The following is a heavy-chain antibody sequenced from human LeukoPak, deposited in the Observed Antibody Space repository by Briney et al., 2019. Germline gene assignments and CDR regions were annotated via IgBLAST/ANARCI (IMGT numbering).Heavy chain of an antibody. D-gene: IGHD3-22*01. CDR1: GFTFSSYA. J-gene: IGHJ4*02. CDR2: VTPSGGTT. V-gene: IGHV3-23*01. Sequence: GGSLRLSCAASGFTFSSYAMSWVRQAPGLGLEWVSAVTPSGGTTYFADSVKGRFTLFRDNSKNTLYLQMNSLRAEDTALYFCARCPRGDNSGYYFDYWGQGSLVTVSS. CDR3: ARCPRGDNSGYYFDY.